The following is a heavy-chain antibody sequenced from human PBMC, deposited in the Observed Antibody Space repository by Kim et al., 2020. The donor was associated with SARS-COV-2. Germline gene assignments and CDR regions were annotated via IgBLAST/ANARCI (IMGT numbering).Heavy chain of an antibody. CDR3: AKARIGPRWFGELPPFDY. V-gene: IGHV3-23*01. D-gene: IGHD3-10*01. Sequence: GGSLRLSCAASGFTFSSYAMSWVRQAPGKGLEWVSAISGSGGSTYYADSVKGRFTISRDNSKNTLYLQMNSLRAEDTAVYYCAKARIGPRWFGELPPFDYWGQGTLVTVSS. CDR1: GFTFSSYA. CDR2: ISGSGGST. J-gene: IGHJ4*02.